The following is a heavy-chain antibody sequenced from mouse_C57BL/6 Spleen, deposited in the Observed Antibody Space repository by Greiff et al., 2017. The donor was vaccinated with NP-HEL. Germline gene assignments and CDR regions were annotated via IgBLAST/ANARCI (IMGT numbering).Heavy chain of an antibody. D-gene: IGHD2-5*01. Sequence: VQLQQSGAELARPGASVKLSCKASGYTFTSYGIRWVKQRTGQGLEWIGEIYPRSGNTYYNEKFKGKATLTAAKSSSTAYIELRSLTSEESSVYFCARRSSNYDEYYAMDYWGQGTSVTVSS. J-gene: IGHJ4*01. V-gene: IGHV1-81*01. CDR3: ARRSSNYDEYYAMDY. CDR2: IYPRSGNT. CDR1: GYTFTSYG.